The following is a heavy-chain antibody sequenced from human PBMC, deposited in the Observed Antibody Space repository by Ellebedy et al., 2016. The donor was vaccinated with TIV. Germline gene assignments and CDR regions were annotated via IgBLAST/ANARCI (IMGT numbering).Heavy chain of an antibody. CDR3: ARGARPPPEWFGELSTYGMDV. D-gene: IGHD3-10*01. Sequence: GESLKISXAASGFTFSSYAMSWVRQAPGKGLEWVANIKQDGSEKYYVDSVKGRFTISRDNAKNSLYLQMNSLRAEDTAGYYCARGARPPPEWFGELSTYGMDVWGPGTTVTVSS. V-gene: IGHV3-7*01. CDR2: IKQDGSEK. CDR1: GFTFSSYA. J-gene: IGHJ6*02.